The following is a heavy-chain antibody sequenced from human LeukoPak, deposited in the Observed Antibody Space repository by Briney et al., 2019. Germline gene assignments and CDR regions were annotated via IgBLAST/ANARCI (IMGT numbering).Heavy chain of an antibody. D-gene: IGHD6-13*01. CDR1: GGSISSYY. CDR2: IYTSGST. J-gene: IGHJ6*03. Sequence: SETLSLTCTVSGGSISSYYWSWIRQPAGKGLEWIGRIYTSGSTNYNPSLKSRVTMSVDTSKNQFSLKLSSVTAADTAVYYCARMAAAVRATTYYYYMDVWGKGTTVTVSS. CDR3: ARMAAAVRATTYYYYMDV. V-gene: IGHV4-4*07.